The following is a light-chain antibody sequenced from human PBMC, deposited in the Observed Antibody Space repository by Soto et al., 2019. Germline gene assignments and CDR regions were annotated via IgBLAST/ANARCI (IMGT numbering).Light chain of an antibody. J-gene: IGKJ1*01. CDR2: DAS. V-gene: IGKV3-11*01. CDR3: QQRSNWLWT. Sequence: EIVLTQSPATLSLSPGERATLSCRASQSVSSYLAWYQQKPGQAPRLLIYDASNRATGIPARFSGSGSGTDFTLTISSLDPEDFAVYYCQQRSNWLWTLGQGTKVDIK. CDR1: QSVSSY.